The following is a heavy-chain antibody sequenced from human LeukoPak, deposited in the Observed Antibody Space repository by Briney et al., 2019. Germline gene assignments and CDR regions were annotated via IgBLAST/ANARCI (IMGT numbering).Heavy chain of an antibody. CDR2: ISAYNGNT. J-gene: IGHJ5*02. CDR1: GYTFTSYG. Sequence: ASVKVSCKASGYTFTSYGISWVRQAPGQGLEWMGWISAYNGNTNYAQKPQGRVTMTTDTSTSTAYMELRSLRSDDTAVYYCARDKGSITMVRGVNYWFVPWGQGTLVTVSS. D-gene: IGHD3-10*01. V-gene: IGHV1-18*01. CDR3: ARDKGSITMVRGVNYWFVP.